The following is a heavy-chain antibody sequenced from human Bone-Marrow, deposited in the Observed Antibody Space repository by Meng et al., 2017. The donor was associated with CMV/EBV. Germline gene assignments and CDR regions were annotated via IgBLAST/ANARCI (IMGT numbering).Heavy chain of an antibody. V-gene: IGHV1-2*02. CDR1: GYTFTGYY. D-gene: IGHD1-1*01. J-gene: IGHJ4*02. CDR3: ATYNWNDGEGGFDY. Sequence: ASVKVSCKASGYTFTGYYMHWVRQAPGQGLEWMGWINPNSGGTNYAQKFQGRVTMTRDTSISTAYMELSRLRSDDTAVHYCATYNWNDGEGGFDYWGQGTLVTVSS. CDR2: INPNSGGT.